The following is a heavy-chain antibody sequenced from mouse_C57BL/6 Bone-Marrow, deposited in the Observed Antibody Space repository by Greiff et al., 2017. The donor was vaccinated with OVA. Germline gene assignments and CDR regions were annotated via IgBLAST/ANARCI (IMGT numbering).Heavy chain of an antibody. CDR1: GYTFTSYW. V-gene: IGHV1-5*01. D-gene: IGHD1-1*01. Sequence: VQLQPSGTVLARPGASVKMSCKTSGYTFTSYWMHWVKQRPGQGLEWIGAIYPGNSDTSYNQKLKGKAKLAAVTAASTAYMELSSLTNEDFAVYYGTGCYLFAYWGQGTLVTVSA. CDR3: TGCYLFAY. J-gene: IGHJ3*01. CDR2: IYPGNSDT.